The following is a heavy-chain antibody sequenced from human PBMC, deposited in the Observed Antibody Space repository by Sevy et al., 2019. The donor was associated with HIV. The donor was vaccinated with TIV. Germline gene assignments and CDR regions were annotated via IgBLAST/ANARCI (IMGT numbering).Heavy chain of an antibody. CDR1: GFTFSNYY. CDR2: ISGTGNTK. Sequence: GGSLRLSCAASGFTFSNYYMNWIRQAPGKGLEWVSYISGTGNTKYYTDSVKGRFTISRDNAKNSLFLQMDSLRVEDTAVYYCARAPTYYDFWSGYYTGWFDPWGQGTLVTVSS. V-gene: IGHV3-11*01. CDR3: ARAPTYYDFWSGYYTGWFDP. D-gene: IGHD3-3*01. J-gene: IGHJ5*02.